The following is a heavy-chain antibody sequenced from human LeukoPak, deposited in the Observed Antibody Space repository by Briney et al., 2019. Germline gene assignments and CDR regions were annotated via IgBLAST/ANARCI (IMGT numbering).Heavy chain of an antibody. CDR1: GFTFDDYA. CDR3: VKEHSSGGELPDY. CDR2: ISWNSVSI. D-gene: IGHD1-26*01. J-gene: IGHJ4*02. V-gene: IGHV3-9*01. Sequence: GRSLRLSCAASGFTFDDYAMHWVRQAPGKGLEWVSGISWNSVSIHYADSVKGRFTISRDNAKNSLYLQMNSLRAEDTALYYCVKEHSSGGELPDYWGQGTLVTVSS.